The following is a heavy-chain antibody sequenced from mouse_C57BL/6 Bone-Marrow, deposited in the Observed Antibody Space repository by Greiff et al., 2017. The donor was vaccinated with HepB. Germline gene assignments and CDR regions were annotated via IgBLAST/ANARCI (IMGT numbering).Heavy chain of an antibody. Sequence: VQLLQSGPELVKPGASVKISCKASGYAFSSSWMHWVKQRPGKGLEWIGRIYPGDGDTNYNGKFKGKATLTADKSSSTAYMHLSRLTSEDSAVYFCARAEVGTRSYWDFEGWGTGTTVTV. CDR2: IYPGDGDT. CDR1: GYAFSSSW. J-gene: IGHJ1*03. V-gene: IGHV1-82*01. CDR3: ARAEVGTRSYWDFEG. D-gene: IGHD2-13*01.